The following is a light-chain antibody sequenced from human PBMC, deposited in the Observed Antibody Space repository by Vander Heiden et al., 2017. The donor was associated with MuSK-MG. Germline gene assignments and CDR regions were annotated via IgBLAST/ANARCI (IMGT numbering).Light chain of an antibody. J-gene: IGLJ2*01. CDR3: QSYDSSLRGSV. Sequence: QSVLTQPPSVSGPPGQRVTISCTGSSSNIGAGYDVHWYQQLPGTAPKLLIYGNSNRPSGVPDRFSGSKSGTSASLAITGLQAEDEADYYCQSYDSSLRGSVFGGGTKLTVL. V-gene: IGLV1-40*01. CDR2: GNS. CDR1: SSNIGAGYD.